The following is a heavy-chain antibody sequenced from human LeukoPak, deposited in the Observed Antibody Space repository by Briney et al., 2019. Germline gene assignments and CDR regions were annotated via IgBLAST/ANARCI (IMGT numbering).Heavy chain of an antibody. CDR3: ATDREYSQEP. Sequence: WVSFINRDGSSTSYVDSVKGRFTISRDNAKNTLYLQMNRLRDEDTAVYYCATDREYSQEPWGQGTLVTVSS. V-gene: IGHV3-74*01. D-gene: IGHD5-12*01. J-gene: IGHJ5*02. CDR2: INRDGSST.